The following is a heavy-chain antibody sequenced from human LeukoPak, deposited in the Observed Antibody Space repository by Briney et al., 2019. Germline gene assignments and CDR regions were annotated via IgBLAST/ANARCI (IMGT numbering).Heavy chain of an antibody. CDR3: ARELVAPYCYYYYMDV. D-gene: IGHD2-15*01. J-gene: IGHJ6*03. V-gene: IGHV4-59*11. Sequence: LETLSLTCTVSGGSISSHYWSWIRQPPGKGLEWIGYIYYSGSTNYNPSLKSRVTISVDTSKNQFSLKLSSVTAADTAVYYCARELVAPYCYYYYMDVWGKGTTVTVSS. CDR2: IYYSGST. CDR1: GGSISSHY.